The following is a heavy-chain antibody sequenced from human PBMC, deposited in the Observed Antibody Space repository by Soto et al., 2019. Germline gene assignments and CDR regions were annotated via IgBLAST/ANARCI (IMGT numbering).Heavy chain of an antibody. Sequence: GRPLRLSLSASGVTLSSYGLHYCRQAPGNGLEWVAVIWYDGSNTYYADSVKGRFTISRDNSKNKLYLQMNSLRAEDTAVYYCARDQFKERDYGTGFECWGQGTLVIVPS. D-gene: IGHD3-10*01. CDR1: GVTLSSYG. V-gene: IGHV3-33*01. CDR3: ARDQFKERDYGTGFEC. J-gene: IGHJ4*02. CDR2: IWYDGSNT.